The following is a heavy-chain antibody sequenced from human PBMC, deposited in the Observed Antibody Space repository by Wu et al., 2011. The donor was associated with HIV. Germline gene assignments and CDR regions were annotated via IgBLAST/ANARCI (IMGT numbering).Heavy chain of an antibody. CDR3: ARSGEAAEYYYYYIEC. CDR1: GDSLTKYA. D-gene: IGHD2-15*01. V-gene: IGHV1-69*06. Sequence: QVQLVQSGAEVKKPGSSVKVSCKASGDSLTKYAFSWVRQAPGQGLEWMGGIIPNSGTTNYARKFQGRFTVTADTSTTTVHMELRSLRSEDTAVYYCARSGEAAEYYYYYIECLGQRDHSHHLL. J-gene: IGHJ6*03. CDR2: IIPNSGTT.